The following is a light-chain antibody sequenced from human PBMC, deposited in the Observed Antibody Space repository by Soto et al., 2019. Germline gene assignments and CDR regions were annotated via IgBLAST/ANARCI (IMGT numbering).Light chain of an antibody. Sequence: DIQMTQSPSTLSASVGDRLTITCRASQSISSWLAWYQQKPGKAPRLLIYDTSNLERGVPSRFSGRGSGTEFTLTINNLPPDDFATYYCQHYITFGQGTKVEL. CDR1: QSISSW. J-gene: IGKJ1*01. CDR2: DTS. CDR3: QHYIT. V-gene: IGKV1-5*01.